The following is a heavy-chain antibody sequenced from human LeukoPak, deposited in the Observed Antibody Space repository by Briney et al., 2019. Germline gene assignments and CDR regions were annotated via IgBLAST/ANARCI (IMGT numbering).Heavy chain of an antibody. CDR3: AKTGSSGYYYYFDY. CDR2: INSDGSST. Sequence: GGTLRLSCAASGFTFSSYGMSWVRQAPGKGLEWVSRINSDGSSTSYADSVKGRFTISRDNAKNSLYLQMNSLRAEDTAVYYCAKTGSSGYYYYFDYWGQGTLVTVSS. V-gene: IGHV3-74*01. CDR1: GFTFSSYG. D-gene: IGHD3-22*01. J-gene: IGHJ4*02.